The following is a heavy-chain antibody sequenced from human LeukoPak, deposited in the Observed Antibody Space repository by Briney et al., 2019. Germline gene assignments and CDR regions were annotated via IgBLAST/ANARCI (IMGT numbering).Heavy chain of an antibody. CDR2: ITPNSGAT. V-gene: IGHV1-2*02. D-gene: IGHD4-11*01. Sequence: ASVKVSCKASGYTFTAYNIHWVRQAPGQGLEWMGWITPNSGATNYAQKFQGRVTMTRDTSISTSYMELSRLRSDDTAVYYCARGSYSNYYYYYMDVWGKGTTVTVSS. CDR3: ARGSYSNYYYYYMDV. CDR1: GYTFTAYN. J-gene: IGHJ6*03.